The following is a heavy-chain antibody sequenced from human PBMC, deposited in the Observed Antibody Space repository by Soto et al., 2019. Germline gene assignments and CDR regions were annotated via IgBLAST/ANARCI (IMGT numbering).Heavy chain of an antibody. CDR2: MNPNSGNT. CDR1: GYTFTTYN. J-gene: IGHJ4*02. CDR3: VRYGVAATY. Sequence: ASVKVSCKASGYTFTTYNLNWVRQATGQGLEWMRWMNPNSGNTGYAQKFQDRITLTRDTSITTAYMELSSLRSDDTAVYFCVRYGVAATYWGQGTLVTVSS. D-gene: IGHD2-21*02. V-gene: IGHV1-8*01.